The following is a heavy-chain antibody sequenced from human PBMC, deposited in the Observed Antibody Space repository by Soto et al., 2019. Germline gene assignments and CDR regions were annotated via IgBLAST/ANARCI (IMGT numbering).Heavy chain of an antibody. D-gene: IGHD5-12*01. V-gene: IGHV1-69*02. CDR1: GCTFSSYT. J-gene: IGHJ4*02. CDR3: ARAQIVATIGGFDY. CDR2: IIPILGIA. Sequence: ASVKVSCKAFGCTFSSYTISWVRQAPGQGLEWMGRIIPILGIANYAQKFQGRVTITADKSTSTAYMELSSLRSEDTAVYYCARAQIVATIGGFDYWGQGTLVTVSS.